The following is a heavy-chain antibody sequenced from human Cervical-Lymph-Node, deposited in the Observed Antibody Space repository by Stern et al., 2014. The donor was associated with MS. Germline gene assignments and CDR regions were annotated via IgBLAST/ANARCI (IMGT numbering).Heavy chain of an antibody. CDR2: IFHSGST. Sequence: QLVQSGPGLVKPSQTLSLTCTVSGGLINSGAFYWSWIRQHPGKGLEWIGYIFHSGSTYYNPSLRSRLNISMDASKNQFSLKLNSMTAADTAMYYCARARRVTAVTTRFDSWGQGTLVAVSS. J-gene: IGHJ5*01. V-gene: IGHV4-31*03. D-gene: IGHD4-17*01. CDR1: GGLINSGAFY. CDR3: ARARRVTAVTTRFDS.